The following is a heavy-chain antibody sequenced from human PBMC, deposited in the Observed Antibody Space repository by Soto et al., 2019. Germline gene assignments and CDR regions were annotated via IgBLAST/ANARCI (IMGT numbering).Heavy chain of an antibody. CDR3: ARGVKMVIYDRYWFDP. D-gene: IGHD3-22*01. V-gene: IGHV3-74*01. Sequence: GGSLRISCQASGFTFSSYWITWVRQAPGRGLVWVASIDPDGSSTSYAPSVRGHVTISRDSSMNTAYLQMSSLRAEDTAMYYCARGVKMVIYDRYWFDPWGQGTLVTVSS. J-gene: IGHJ5*02. CDR1: GFTFSSYW. CDR2: IDPDGSST.